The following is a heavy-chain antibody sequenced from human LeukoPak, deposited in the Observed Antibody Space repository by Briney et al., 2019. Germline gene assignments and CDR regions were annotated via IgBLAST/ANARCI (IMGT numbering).Heavy chain of an antibody. Sequence: SETLSLTCTVSGGSISSYYWSWIRQPAGKGLEWIGRIYTSGSTNYNPSLRSRVTMSVDTSKNQFSLKLSSVTAADTAVYYCARDWESLTGYFSVNWFDPWGQGTLVTVSS. CDR2: IYTSGST. J-gene: IGHJ5*02. CDR3: ARDWESLTGYFSVNWFDP. V-gene: IGHV4-4*07. D-gene: IGHD3-9*01. CDR1: GGSISSYY.